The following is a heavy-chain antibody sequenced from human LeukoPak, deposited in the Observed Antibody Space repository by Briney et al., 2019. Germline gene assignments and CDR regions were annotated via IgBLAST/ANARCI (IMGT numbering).Heavy chain of an antibody. CDR1: GFTFSRYW. CDR3: ARDTYGDGDY. Sequence: GGSLRFSCGASGFTFSRYWMTWVRQAPGKGVEWVANINQEGREKYYADSVKGRFTISRDNTKNSLHLQLNSLRPEDTAVYYCARDTYGDGDYWGQGTLITVSS. D-gene: IGHD4-17*01. CDR2: INQEGREK. V-gene: IGHV3-7*01. J-gene: IGHJ4*02.